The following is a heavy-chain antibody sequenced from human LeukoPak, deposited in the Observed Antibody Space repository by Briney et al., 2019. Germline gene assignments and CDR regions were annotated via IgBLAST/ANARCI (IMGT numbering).Heavy chain of an antibody. CDR1: GFTFSSYW. CDR3: ARDGPSYYYDSSGYYT. Sequence: GGSLRLSCAASGFTFSSYWMHWVRQAPGKGLVWVSRINSDGSSTSYADSVKGRFTISRDNAKNTPYLQMNSLRAEDTAVYYCARDGPSYYYDSSGYYTWGQGTLVTVSS. CDR2: INSDGSST. D-gene: IGHD3-22*01. V-gene: IGHV3-74*01. J-gene: IGHJ5*02.